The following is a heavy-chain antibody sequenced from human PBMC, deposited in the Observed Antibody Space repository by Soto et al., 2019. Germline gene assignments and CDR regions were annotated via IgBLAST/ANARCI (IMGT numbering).Heavy chain of an antibody. CDR2: ISYSGST. D-gene: IGHD6-19*01. V-gene: IGHV4-39*01. Sequence: PSETLSLTCTVSGASISSSNYYWGWIRQPPGRGLEWIGSISYSGSTYYNPSLKSRVTISVDTSQNQFSPKLSSVTAADTAVYYCARHKPNSSGWYYYGMDVWGQGTTVTVSS. J-gene: IGHJ6*02. CDR1: GASISSSNYY. CDR3: ARHKPNSSGWYYYGMDV.